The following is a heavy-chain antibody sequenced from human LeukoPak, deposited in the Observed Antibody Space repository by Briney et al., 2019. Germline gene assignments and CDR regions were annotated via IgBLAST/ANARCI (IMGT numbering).Heavy chain of an antibody. D-gene: IGHD5-18*01. CDR3: ARFVDTAMRAIDY. CDR1: GGSISSYY. CDR2: IYYSGST. Sequence: SETLSLTCTVSGGSISSYYWSWIRQPPGKGLEWIGYIYYSGSTNYNPSLKSRVTISVDTSKNQFSLKLSSVTAADTAVYYCARFVDTAMRAIDYWGQGTLVTVSS. V-gene: IGHV4-59*01. J-gene: IGHJ4*02.